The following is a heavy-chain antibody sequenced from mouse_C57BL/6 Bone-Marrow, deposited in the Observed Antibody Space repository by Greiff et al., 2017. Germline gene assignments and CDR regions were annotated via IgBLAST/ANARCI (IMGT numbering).Heavy chain of an antibody. D-gene: IGHD1-1*01. CDR3: ASYYYGSSWYYFDY. CDR1: GYTFTDYY. J-gene: IGHJ2*01. Sequence: EVQLQQSGPELVKPGASVKISCKASGYTFTDYYMNWVKQSHGKSLEWIGDINPNNGGTSYNQKFKGKATLTVDTSSSTAYMELRSLTSEDSAVYYGASYYYGSSWYYFDYWGQGTTLTVSS. V-gene: IGHV1-26*01. CDR2: INPNNGGT.